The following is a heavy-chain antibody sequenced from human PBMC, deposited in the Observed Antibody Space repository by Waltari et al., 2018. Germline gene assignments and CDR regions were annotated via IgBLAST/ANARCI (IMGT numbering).Heavy chain of an antibody. CDR1: GFPFDPLA. CDR2: INWDGSST. V-gene: IGHV3-20*04. D-gene: IGHD4-4*01. Sequence: EEQLVESGGGVVRPGGSLGLSCAASGFPFDPLALAGVRQAPGKGLEWVSGINWDGSSTGYADSVKGRFTISRDNAKNSLHLHVNSLTAEDTAFYYCARVNSNYVIWFDPWGQGTLVIVSS. CDR3: ARVNSNYVIWFDP. J-gene: IGHJ5*02.